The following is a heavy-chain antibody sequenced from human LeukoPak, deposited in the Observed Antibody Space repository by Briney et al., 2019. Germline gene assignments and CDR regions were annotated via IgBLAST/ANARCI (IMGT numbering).Heavy chain of an antibody. J-gene: IGHJ4*02. CDR1: GGSISSGSYY. V-gene: IGHV4-61*02. D-gene: IGHD6-13*01. Sequence: SETLSLTCTVSGGSISSGSYYWSWLRQPAGTGLEWIGRIYTSGSTNYNPSLKSRVTISVDTSKNQFSLKLSSVTAADTAVYYCAREARSSWTFIDYWGQGTLVTVSS. CDR3: AREARSSWTFIDY. CDR2: IYTSGST.